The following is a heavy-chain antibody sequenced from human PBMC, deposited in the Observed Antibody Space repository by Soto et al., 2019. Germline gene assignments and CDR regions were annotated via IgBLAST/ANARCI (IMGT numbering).Heavy chain of an antibody. D-gene: IGHD5-18*01. CDR3: AKSLGAAMVTSYFDY. V-gene: IGHV3-30*18. CDR2: ISYDGSNK. CDR1: GFTFSSYG. Sequence: GGSLRLSCAASGFTFSSYGMHWVRQAPGKGLEWVAVISYDGSNKYYADSVKGRFTISRDNSKNTLYLQMNSLRAEDTAVYYCAKSLGAAMVTSYFDYWGQGTLVTVSS. J-gene: IGHJ4*02.